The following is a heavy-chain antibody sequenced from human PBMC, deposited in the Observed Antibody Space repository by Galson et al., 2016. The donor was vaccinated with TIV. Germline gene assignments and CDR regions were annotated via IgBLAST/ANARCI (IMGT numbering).Heavy chain of an antibody. CDR1: GFNFSDYY. CDR2: ISASG. J-gene: IGHJ3*02. V-gene: IGHV3-11*01. D-gene: IGHD4-17*01. Sequence: SLRLSCAASGFNFSDYYMTWVRQAPGKGLEWIAYISASGNTISRDNARNSLYLRMNSLTAEDTAMYYCTREDGNYVPVYDGFDIWGPGTMVTVSS. CDR3: TREDGNYVPVYDGFDI.